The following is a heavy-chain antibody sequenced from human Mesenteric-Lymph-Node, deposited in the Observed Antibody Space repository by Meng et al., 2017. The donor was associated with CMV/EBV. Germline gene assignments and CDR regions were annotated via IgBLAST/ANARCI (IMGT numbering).Heavy chain of an antibody. CDR1: GGSIGSYY. CDR2: INHSEST. CDR3: ARGRIVVVPAATSWFDP. Sequence: PETLSLTCTVSGGSIGSYYWSWIRQPPGKGLEWIGEINHSESTNYNPSLKSRVTISVDTSKNQFSLKLSSVTAADTAVYYCARGRIVVVPAATSWFDPWGQGTLVTVSS. J-gene: IGHJ5*02. D-gene: IGHD2-2*01. V-gene: IGHV4-34*01.